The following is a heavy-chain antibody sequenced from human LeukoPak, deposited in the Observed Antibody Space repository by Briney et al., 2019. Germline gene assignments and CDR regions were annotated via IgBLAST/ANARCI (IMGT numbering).Heavy chain of an antibody. J-gene: IGHJ4*02. CDR2: INHSGST. Sequence: SETLSLTCTVSGVSISSSNSYWGWIRQPPGKGLEWIGEINHSGSTNYNPSLKSRVTISVDTSKNQFSLKLSSVTAADTAVYYCARPRRYYGSGSYPAATPAHYYFDYWGQGTLVTVSS. CDR3: ARPRRYYGSGSYPAATPAHYYFDY. CDR1: GVSISSSNSY. D-gene: IGHD3-10*01. V-gene: IGHV4-39*07.